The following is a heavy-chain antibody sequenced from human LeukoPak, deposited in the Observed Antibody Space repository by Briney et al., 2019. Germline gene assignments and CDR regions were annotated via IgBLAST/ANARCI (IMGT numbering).Heavy chain of an antibody. Sequence: GGTLRLSCAASGFTFSSYGMSWVRQAPGKGLEWVSAISGSGGSTYYADSVKGRFTISRDNSKNSLYLHMNSLRAEDTAVYYCARETPPSIIWFGRGYMDVWGKGTTVTVSS. V-gene: IGHV3-23*01. CDR1: GFTFSSYG. D-gene: IGHD3-10*01. J-gene: IGHJ6*03. CDR2: ISGSGGST. CDR3: ARETPPSIIWFGRGYMDV.